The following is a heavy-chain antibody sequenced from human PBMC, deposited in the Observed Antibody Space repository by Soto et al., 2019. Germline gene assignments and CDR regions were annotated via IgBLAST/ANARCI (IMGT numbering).Heavy chain of an antibody. CDR3: AREDSIIIPAVSDF. J-gene: IGHJ4*02. Sequence: GGSLRLSCTVSGFAFNNYGINWVRQAPGKGLEWVSSISKSDYTYYSDSVKGRFTISRDNAKNSVPLQMNTLRVEDTAVYYCAREDSIIIPAVSDFWGQGTLVTVSS. CDR2: ISKSDYT. V-gene: IGHV3-21*01. CDR1: GFAFNNYG. D-gene: IGHD2-2*01.